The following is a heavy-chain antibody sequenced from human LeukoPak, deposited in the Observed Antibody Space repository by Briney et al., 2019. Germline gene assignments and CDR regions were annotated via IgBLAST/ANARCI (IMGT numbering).Heavy chain of an antibody. CDR2: ISAYNGNT. CDR3: ASSLDPTDYYYYGIDV. D-gene: IGHD3/OR15-3a*01. V-gene: IGHV1-18*01. Sequence: GASVKVSCKASGYTFTSYGIIWVRQAPGQGLEWMGWISAYNGNTNYAQKLQGRVTMTTDTSTSTAYMELRSLRSDDTAVYYCASSLDPTDYYYYGIDVWGQGTTVTVSS. J-gene: IGHJ6*02. CDR1: GYTFTSYG.